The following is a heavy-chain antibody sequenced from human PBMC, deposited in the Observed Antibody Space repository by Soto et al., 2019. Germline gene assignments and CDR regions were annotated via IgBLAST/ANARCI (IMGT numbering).Heavy chain of an antibody. D-gene: IGHD5-12*01. V-gene: IGHV4-4*07. CDR1: GGSINTFY. CDR3: AREGSYSAYNFAHGIQLWSFDF. J-gene: IGHJ4*02. Sequence: ETLSLTCTVSGGSINTFYWSWVRQPAGKGLEWIGRIFSSGSTSFNPSLESRVAMSVDTSKNHFSLNLSSVTAADMAVYYCAREGSYSAYNFAHGIQLWSFDFWGQGARVTVSS. CDR2: IFSSGST.